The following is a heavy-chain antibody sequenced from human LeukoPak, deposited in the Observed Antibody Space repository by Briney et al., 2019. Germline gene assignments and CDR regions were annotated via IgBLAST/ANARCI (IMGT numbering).Heavy chain of an antibody. V-gene: IGHV1-2*02. Sequence: ASVKVSCKASGYTFTGYYLHWVRQAPGQGLEWMGWINPNSGGTNYAQKFQGRVTMTGDTSISTAYMELSRLSSDDTAIYYCAGRPDTAIVPIFDYWGQGTLVTVSS. CDR3: AGRPDTAIVPIFDY. J-gene: IGHJ4*02. CDR1: GYTFTGYY. D-gene: IGHD5-18*01. CDR2: INPNSGGT.